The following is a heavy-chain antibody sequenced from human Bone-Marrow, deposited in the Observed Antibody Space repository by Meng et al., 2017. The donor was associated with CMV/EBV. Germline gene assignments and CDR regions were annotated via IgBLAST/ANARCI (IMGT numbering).Heavy chain of an antibody. D-gene: IGHD1-26*01. V-gene: IGHV3-30*04. CDR3: ARDRLRGSPAYLDY. J-gene: IGHJ4*02. CDR2: IPYDGRVR. Sequence: GESLKISCAASGFTFSSYPMHWVRQAPGKGLEWVAVIPYDGRVRYHADPVKGRFTISRDDSKNTLHLQMDSLRVEDPAVYYCARDRLRGSPAYLDYWGQGALVTVSS. CDR1: GFTFSSYP.